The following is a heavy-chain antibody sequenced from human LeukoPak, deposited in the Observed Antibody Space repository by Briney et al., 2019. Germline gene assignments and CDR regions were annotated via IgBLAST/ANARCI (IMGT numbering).Heavy chain of an antibody. V-gene: IGHV3-30*02. CDR1: GFTLNTYG. J-gene: IGHJ4*02. Sequence: GGSLRLSCAASGFTLNTYGMHWVRQAPGKGLEWVAFIRFEGSNKYYADSVKGRFTISRDNSKNTLYLQMKSLRPEDTAVYYCARGDGYCSSASCSGNWGQGTLVTVSS. CDR3: ARGDGYCSSASCSGN. D-gene: IGHD2-2*03. CDR2: IRFEGSNK.